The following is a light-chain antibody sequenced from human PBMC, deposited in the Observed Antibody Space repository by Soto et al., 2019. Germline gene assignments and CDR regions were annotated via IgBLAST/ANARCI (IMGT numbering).Light chain of an antibody. CDR2: GAS. CDR3: QQYSNWPLT. J-gene: IGKJ4*01. CDR1: QSVSSN. Sequence: EIMMTHSPATLSVSPGERATLSCRASQSVSSNLAWYQQKPGQPPRLLIYGASTRATGIPARFSGSGSGTEFTLTISSLLSEDFAAYYCQQYSNWPLTFGGGTKVEIK. V-gene: IGKV3-15*01.